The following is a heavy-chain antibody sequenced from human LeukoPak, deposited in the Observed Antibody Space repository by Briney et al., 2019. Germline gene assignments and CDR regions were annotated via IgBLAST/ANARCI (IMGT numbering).Heavy chain of an antibody. Sequence: ASVKVSCKASGYTFTGYYMHWVRQAPGQGLEWMGWINPNSGGTNYAQKFQGWVTMTRDTSISTAYMELSRLRSDDTAVYYCARARKYYDVLTGYKDQSYLDHWGQGTLVTVSP. V-gene: IGHV1-2*04. CDR1: GYTFTGYY. D-gene: IGHD3-9*01. CDR2: INPNSGGT. J-gene: IGHJ4*02. CDR3: ARARKYYDVLTGYKDQSYLDH.